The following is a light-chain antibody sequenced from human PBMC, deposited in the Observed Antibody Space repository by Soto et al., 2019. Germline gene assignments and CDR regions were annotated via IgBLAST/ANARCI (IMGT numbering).Light chain of an antibody. CDR3: QQYNHWPLP. Sequence: EIVLAQSAGTLSLSPGERATLSCTASQSVSSYLAWYQQKPGQAPRLLIYAASTRATGVPARFSGSGSETEFTLTITTLQSEDFAVYYCQQYNHWPLPFGVGTKVDIK. CDR1: QSVSSY. J-gene: IGKJ4*01. V-gene: IGKV3-15*01. CDR2: AAS.